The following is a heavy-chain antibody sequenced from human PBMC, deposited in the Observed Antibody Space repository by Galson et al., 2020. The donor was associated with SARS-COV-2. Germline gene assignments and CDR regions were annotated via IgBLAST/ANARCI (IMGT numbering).Heavy chain of an antibody. CDR3: ARGGSRPVMVFDYYYFYMDV. D-gene: IGHD5-18*01. Sequence: SDTLSLTCGVYGGSFSDYSWTWVRQPPGKGLEWIGEISHSGSTNYSPSLKSRVFMSVDTSKNQFSLKLRSVTAADTAVYYCARGGSRPVMVFDYYYFYMDVWGKGTTVTVSS. CDR1: GGSFSDYS. CDR2: ISHSGST. J-gene: IGHJ6*03. V-gene: IGHV4-34*01.